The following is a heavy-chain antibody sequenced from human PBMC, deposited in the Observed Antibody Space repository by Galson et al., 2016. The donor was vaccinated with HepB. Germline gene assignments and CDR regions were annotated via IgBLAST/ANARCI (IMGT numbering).Heavy chain of an antibody. J-gene: IGHJ5*02. CDR2: IIPIFGKA. CDR1: GYSTTNHY. V-gene: IGHV1-69*13. CDR3: TGRARGQFDP. D-gene: IGHD3-10*01. Sequence: SVKVSCKASGYSTTNHYMHWVRQAPGQGLEWMGGIIPIFGKANYAQRFQGRITITADESTSTAYMELKSLRSEDTAVYYCTGRARGQFDPWGQGTLATVSS.